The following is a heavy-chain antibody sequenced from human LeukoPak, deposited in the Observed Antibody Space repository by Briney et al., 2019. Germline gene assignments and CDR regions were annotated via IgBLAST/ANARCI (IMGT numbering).Heavy chain of an antibody. CDR3: VRENNYGDYGY. Sequence: PGGSLRLSCAASGFTFSGSAMHWVRQASGKGLEWVGRIRSKANSYATAYAASVKGRFTISRDDSKNTAYLQMNTLRAEDTAVYYCVRENNYGDYGYWGQGTLVTVSS. V-gene: IGHV3-73*01. CDR1: GFTFSGSA. CDR2: IRSKANSYAT. D-gene: IGHD4-17*01. J-gene: IGHJ4*02.